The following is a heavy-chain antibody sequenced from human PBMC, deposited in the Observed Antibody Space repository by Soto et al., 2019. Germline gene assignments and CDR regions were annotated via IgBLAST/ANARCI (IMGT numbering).Heavy chain of an antibody. CDR1: GFTVSSNY. D-gene: IGHD2-2*01. V-gene: IGHV3-53*01. J-gene: IGHJ6*02. CDR3: ARGKYEYYYGMDV. CDR2: IYSGGST. Sequence: AGGSLRLSCAASGFTVSSNYMSWVRQAPGKGLEWVSVIYSGGSTYYADSVKGRFTISRDNSKNTLYLQMNSLRAEDTAVYYCARGKYEYYYGMDVWGQGTTVTVSS.